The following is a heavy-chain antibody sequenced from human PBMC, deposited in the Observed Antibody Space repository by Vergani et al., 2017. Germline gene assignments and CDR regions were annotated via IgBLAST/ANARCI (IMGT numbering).Heavy chain of an antibody. D-gene: IGHD2-2*01. CDR1: GYPFTSYY. Sequence: QVQLVQSGAEVKKPGASVKVSCKASGYPFTSYYMHWVRQAPGQGLEWMGIINPSGGSTSYAQKFQGRVTMTRDTSTSTVYMELSSLRSEDTAVYYCAWIPAALGLDYYGMDVWGQGTTVTVSS. CDR2: INPSGGST. J-gene: IGHJ6*02. CDR3: AWIPAALGLDYYGMDV. V-gene: IGHV1-46*03.